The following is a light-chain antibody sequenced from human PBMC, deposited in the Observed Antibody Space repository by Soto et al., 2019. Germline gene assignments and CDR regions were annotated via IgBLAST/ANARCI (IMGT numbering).Light chain of an antibody. V-gene: IGKV1-5*01. CDR2: DAS. Sequence: DIQMTQSPSTLSASVGDRVTITCRASQSILTWLAWYQQKPGKAPKLLIYDASNLQSGVPSRFSGSVSGTTFTLTISSLQPEDFATYYCQQSYKTPHTFGQGTKLETK. J-gene: IGKJ2*01. CDR1: QSILTW. CDR3: QQSYKTPHT.